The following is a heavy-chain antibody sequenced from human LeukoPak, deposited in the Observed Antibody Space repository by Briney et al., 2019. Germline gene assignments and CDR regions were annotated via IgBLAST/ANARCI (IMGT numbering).Heavy chain of an antibody. D-gene: IGHD3-22*01. Sequence: QPGGSLRLSCAVSGFTCTNYELNWVRQAPGKGLEWVSYISVSGTSMYFADSVKGRFTISRGSARNSLYLQMNSLRAEDTAVYYCVRGGSSDYNYNALDVWGQGTLVTVSS. CDR2: ISVSGTSM. CDR1: GFTCTNYE. J-gene: IGHJ3*01. V-gene: IGHV3-48*03. CDR3: VRGGSSDYNYNALDV.